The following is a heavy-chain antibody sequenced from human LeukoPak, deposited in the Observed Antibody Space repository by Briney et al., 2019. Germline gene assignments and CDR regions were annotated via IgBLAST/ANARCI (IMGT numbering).Heavy chain of an antibody. CDR3: ARVSGWYRGGSDY. V-gene: IGHV3-9*01. J-gene: IGHJ4*02. CDR2: ISWNSGSI. Sequence: PGGSLRLSCAASGFTFDDYAMHWVRHAPGKGLEWVSGISWNSGSIGYADSVKGRFTISRDNAKNTLYLQMNSLRADDTAMYYCARVSGWYRGGSDYWGQGTLVTVSS. D-gene: IGHD6-19*01. CDR1: GFTFDDYA.